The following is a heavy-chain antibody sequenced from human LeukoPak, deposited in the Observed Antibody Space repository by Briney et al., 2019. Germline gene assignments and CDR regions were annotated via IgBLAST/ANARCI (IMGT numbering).Heavy chain of an antibody. Sequence: SETLSLTCTVSGGSISSSSYYWGWIRQPPGKGLEWIVSIYYSGSTYYNPSLKSRVTISVDTSRNQFSLKLSSVTAADTAVYYCARDGVGARNYFDYWAREPWSPSPQ. D-gene: IGHD1-26*01. CDR1: GGSISSSSYY. V-gene: IGHV4-39*07. CDR2: IYYSGST. J-gene: IGHJ4*02. CDR3: ARDGVGARNYFDY.